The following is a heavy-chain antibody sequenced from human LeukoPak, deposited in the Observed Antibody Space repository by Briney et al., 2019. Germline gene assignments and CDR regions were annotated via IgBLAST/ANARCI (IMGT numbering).Heavy chain of an antibody. Sequence: SVKVSCKASGGTFSSYAISWVPQAPGQGLEGMGKIIPIFGTANYAQKFQGRVTITTDGSTSTAYMELSSLRSEDTAVYYCARERDYGDPSDWGQGTLVTVSS. CDR2: IIPIFGTA. J-gene: IGHJ4*02. CDR1: GGTFSSYA. D-gene: IGHD4-17*01. V-gene: IGHV1-69*05. CDR3: ARERDYGDPSD.